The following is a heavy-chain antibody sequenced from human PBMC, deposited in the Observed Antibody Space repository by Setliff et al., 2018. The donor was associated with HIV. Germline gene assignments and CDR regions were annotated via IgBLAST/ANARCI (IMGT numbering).Heavy chain of an antibody. J-gene: IGHJ4*02. V-gene: IGHV5-51*01. D-gene: IGHD2-15*01. Sequence: PGESLKISCKTSGSSFSTYWVGWVRQMPGKGLEWLGILYFGDSDPKYNPSFEGQVTISADKSIKTAFLQWRSLKTSDTAIYYCARGRGGYFGGGRYNNLPYFDSWGQGTLVTVSS. CDR3: ARGRGGYFGGGRYNNLPYFDS. CDR2: LYFGDSDP. CDR1: GSSFSTYW.